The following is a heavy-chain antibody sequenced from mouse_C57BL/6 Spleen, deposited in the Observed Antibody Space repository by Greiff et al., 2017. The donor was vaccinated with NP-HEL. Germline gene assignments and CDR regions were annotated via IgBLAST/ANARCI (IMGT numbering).Heavy chain of an antibody. V-gene: IGHV1-15*01. CDR3: TRFHYDGSTLFDY. D-gene: IGHD1-1*01. J-gene: IGHJ2*01. CDR1: GYTFTDYE. CDR2: IDPATGGT. Sequence: QVQLQQSGAELVRPGASVTLSCKASGYTFTDYEMHWVKQTPVHGLEWIGAIDPATGGTAYNQKFQGKAILTADTSSSTAYMKLRSLTSEDSAVYYSTRFHYDGSTLFDYWGQGTTLTVSS.